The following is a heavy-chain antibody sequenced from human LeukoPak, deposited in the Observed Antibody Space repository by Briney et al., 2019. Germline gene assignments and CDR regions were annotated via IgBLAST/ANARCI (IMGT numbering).Heavy chain of an antibody. CDR3: AQIYYDFWSGYFGRTGWFDP. CDR2: IYYSGST. V-gene: IGHV4-61*08. Sequence: SETLSLTCTVSGGSISSGGYYWSWIRQHPGKGLEWIGYIYYSGSTNYNPSLKSRVTISVDTSKNQFSLKLSSVTAADTAVYYCAQIYYDFWSGYFGRTGWFDPWGQGTLVTVSS. D-gene: IGHD3-3*01. J-gene: IGHJ5*02. CDR1: GGSISSGGYY.